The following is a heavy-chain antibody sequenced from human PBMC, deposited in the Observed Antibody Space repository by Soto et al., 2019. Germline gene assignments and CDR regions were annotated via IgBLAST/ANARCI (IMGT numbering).Heavy chain of an antibody. V-gene: IGHV4-39*01. CDR2: IYYSGST. CDR1: GGSISSSSYY. CDR3: ARQGTTVVTNHA. J-gene: IGHJ5*02. Sequence: QLQLQESGPGLVKPSETLSLTCTVSGGSISSSSYYWGWIRQPPGKGLEWIGSIYYSGSTYYNPSLKRRVTISVDTSKNQFSLKLSSVTAADTAVYYWARQGTTVVTNHAWGQGTLVTVSS. D-gene: IGHD4-17*01.